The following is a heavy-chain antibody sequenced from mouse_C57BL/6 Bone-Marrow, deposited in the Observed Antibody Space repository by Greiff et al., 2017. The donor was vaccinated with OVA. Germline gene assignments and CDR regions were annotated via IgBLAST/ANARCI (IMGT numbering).Heavy chain of an antibody. CDR1: GFPITSGYY. Sequence: VQLQQSGPGLVKPSQSLFLTCSITGFPITSGYYWIWIRQSPGKPLEWMWYFPHSGETFYNQSLQTPTSITRETSKNQCFLKSNSVTTEDTAMYYCAGDRSRRQLRLQDDWGQGTTLTVSS. CDR2: FPHSGET. CDR3: AGDRSRRQLRLQDD. D-gene: IGHD3-2*02. J-gene: IGHJ2*01. V-gene: IGHV12-3*01.